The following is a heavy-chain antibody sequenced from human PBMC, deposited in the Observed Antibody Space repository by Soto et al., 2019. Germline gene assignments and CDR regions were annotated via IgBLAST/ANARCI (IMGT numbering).Heavy chain of an antibody. V-gene: IGHV3-21*01. CDR1: GFTFSGYS. CDR3: ARDLALAGNY. J-gene: IGHJ4*02. Sequence: GGSLILSCGASGFTFSGYSMNWVRQTQEKGLEWVSSISSTSSYTHYSDSVKGRFTISRDNANNSLFLQMNSLRAEDTATYYCARDLALAGNYWGQGVLVTVSS. D-gene: IGHD6-19*01. CDR2: ISSTSSYT.